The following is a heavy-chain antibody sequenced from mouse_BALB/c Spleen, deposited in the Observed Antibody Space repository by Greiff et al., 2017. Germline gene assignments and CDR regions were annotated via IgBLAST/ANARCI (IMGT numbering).Heavy chain of an antibody. CDR2: ISYDGSN. CDR3: ARNYYGSSPDY. V-gene: IGHV3-6*02. Sequence: EVKLLESGPGLVKPSQSLSLTFSVTGYSITSGYYWNWIRQFPGNKLEWMGYISYDGSNNYNPSLKNRISITRDTSKNQFFLKLNSVTTEDTATYYCARNYYGSSPDYWGQGTTLTVSS. J-gene: IGHJ2*01. D-gene: IGHD1-1*01. CDR1: GYSITSGYY.